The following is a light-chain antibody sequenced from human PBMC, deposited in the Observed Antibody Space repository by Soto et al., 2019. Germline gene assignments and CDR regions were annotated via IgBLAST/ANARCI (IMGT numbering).Light chain of an antibody. J-gene: IGKJ1*01. CDR3: QHYNSYSDA. Sequence: DIQMTQSPSTLSGSVGDRVTITCRASQTISSWLAWYQQQPGKAPKRLIYKASTLKSGVPSRFSGSGSGTDITLNISSLQPDDFATYYCQHYNSYSDAFGQGTKVYLK. V-gene: IGKV1-5*03. CDR2: KAS. CDR1: QTISSW.